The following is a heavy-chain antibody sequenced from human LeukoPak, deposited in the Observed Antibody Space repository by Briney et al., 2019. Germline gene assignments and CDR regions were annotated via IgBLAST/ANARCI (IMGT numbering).Heavy chain of an antibody. D-gene: IGHD1-14*01. CDR2: IKHDGSEKQDGSEK. CDR3: ARDKGNHPYNWFDP. J-gene: IGHJ5*02. V-gene: IGHV3-7*01. CDR1: GFTFSQYW. Sequence: PGGSLRLSCAASGFTFSQYWMSWVRQAPGKGLEWVANIKHDGSEKQDGSEKNYVDSVKGRFTISRDNAKNSLYLQMNSLRAEDTAVYYCARDKGNHPYNWFDPWGQGTLVTVSS.